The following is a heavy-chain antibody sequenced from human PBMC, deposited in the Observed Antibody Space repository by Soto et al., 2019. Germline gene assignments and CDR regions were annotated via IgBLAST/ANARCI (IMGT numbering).Heavy chain of an antibody. CDR1: VYTLTSYA. CDR3: ARGPGGPDGPGDY. V-gene: IGHV1-3*01. CDR2: INAGNGNT. J-gene: IGHJ4*02. D-gene: IGHD2-15*01. Sequence: ASVKVSCKASVYTLTSYARHWVRQAPGQRLEWMGWINAGNGNTKYSQKFQGRVTITRDTSASTAYMELSSLRSEDTAVYYCARGPGGPDGPGDYWGQGTLVTVSS.